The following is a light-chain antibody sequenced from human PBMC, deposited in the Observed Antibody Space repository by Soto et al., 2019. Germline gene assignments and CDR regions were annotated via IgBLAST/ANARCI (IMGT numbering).Light chain of an antibody. J-gene: IGLJ3*02. CDR3: QSYDSSLSAWV. V-gene: IGLV1-40*01. CDR2: ANT. CDR1: SPNIGAAYD. Sequence: QSVLTQPPSVSGAPGQRVTISCTGSSPNIGAAYDVHWYRQLPGTAPDLLIYANTNRPSGVPDRFSGSKSGTSASLAITGLQAEDEADYYCQSYDSSLSAWVFGGGTKLTVL.